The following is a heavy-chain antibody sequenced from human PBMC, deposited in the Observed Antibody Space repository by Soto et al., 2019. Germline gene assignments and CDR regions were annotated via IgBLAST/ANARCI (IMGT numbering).Heavy chain of an antibody. V-gene: IGHV3-48*01. CDR2: ISSSSSTI. CDR3: ARLLVGYCSSTSCRDHYYYYMDV. J-gene: IGHJ6*03. D-gene: IGHD2-2*01. CDR1: GFTFSSYS. Sequence: GGSLRLSCAASGFTFSSYSMNWVRQAPGKGLEWVSYISSSSSTIYYADSVKGRFTISRDNAKNSLYLQMNSLRAEDTAVYYCARLLVGYCSSTSCRDHYYYYMDVWGKGTTVTVSS.